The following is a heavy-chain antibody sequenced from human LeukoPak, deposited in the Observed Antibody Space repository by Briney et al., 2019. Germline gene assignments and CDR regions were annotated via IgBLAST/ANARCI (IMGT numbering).Heavy chain of an antibody. D-gene: IGHD4-17*01. CDR1: GYTFTNYG. CDR3: ARDLAYNYGDPHYFDY. CDR2: ISAHNANT. V-gene: IGHV1-18*01. Sequence: ASVKVSCKASGYTFTNYGITWVRQAPGQGLEWMGWISAHNANTNYAQKLQGGVTMTTDTSTSTAYMELRSLRSDDSAVYYCARDLAYNYGDPHYFDYWGHGTLVTVSS. J-gene: IGHJ4*01.